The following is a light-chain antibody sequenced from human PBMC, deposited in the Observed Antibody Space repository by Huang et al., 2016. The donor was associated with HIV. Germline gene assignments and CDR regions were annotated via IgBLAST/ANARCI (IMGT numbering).Light chain of an antibody. CDR1: EGISSY. CDR3: QQLNDYPWT. Sequence: IQLTQSPSSLSASVGDRVTITCRASEGISSYLACYQQKSGKAPKFLIYAASTLQSGGPSRFSGSGSGTDFTLTISSRQPEDFATYYCQQLNDYPWTFGQGTKVEIK. V-gene: IGKV1-9*01. CDR2: AAS. J-gene: IGKJ1*01.